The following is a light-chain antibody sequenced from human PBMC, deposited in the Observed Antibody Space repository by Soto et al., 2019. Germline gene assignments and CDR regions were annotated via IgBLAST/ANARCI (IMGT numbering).Light chain of an antibody. J-gene: IGKJ2*01. CDR1: QSLRSTF. CDR2: GAS. CDR3: QQTFHSPRT. Sequence: EIVLTQSPGTLSLSPGDSATLSCRTSQSLRSTFVAWYQVKPDQAPRLLIYGASARATGIPDRFTGSGSGTAFTLTISRVEPGDSAVYYCQQTFHSPRTFGQGTSLEIK. V-gene: IGKV3-20*01.